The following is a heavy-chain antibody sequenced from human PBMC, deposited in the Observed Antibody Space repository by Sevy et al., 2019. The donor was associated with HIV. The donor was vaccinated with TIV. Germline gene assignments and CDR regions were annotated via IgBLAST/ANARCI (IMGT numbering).Heavy chain of an antibody. CDR3: AKDIRYSYGRGMDV. CDR1: GFTFDEFA. Sequence: GGSLRLSCAASGFTFDEFAMHWVRQVPGKGLEWVSGINWDSGAIGYADTVKWRFTTSGDNAKKSLYLQMNSLRGEDTALYYCAKDIRYSYGRGMDVWGHGTTVTVSS. CDR2: INWDSGAI. J-gene: IGHJ6*02. V-gene: IGHV3-9*01. D-gene: IGHD3-10*01.